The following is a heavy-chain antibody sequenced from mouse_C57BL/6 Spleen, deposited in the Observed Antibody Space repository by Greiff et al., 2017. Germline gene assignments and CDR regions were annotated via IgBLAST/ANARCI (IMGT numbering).Heavy chain of an antibody. CDR2: IHPNSGST. CDR1: GYTFTSYW. J-gene: IGHJ3*01. Sequence: QVQLQQSGAELVKPGASVKLSCKASGYTFTSYWMHWVKQRPGQGLEWIGMIHPNSGSTNYNEKFKSKATLTVDKSSSTAYMQLSSLTSEDSAVYYCAREDYSNWDAYWGQGTLVTVSA. V-gene: IGHV1-64*01. D-gene: IGHD2-5*01. CDR3: AREDYSNWDAY.